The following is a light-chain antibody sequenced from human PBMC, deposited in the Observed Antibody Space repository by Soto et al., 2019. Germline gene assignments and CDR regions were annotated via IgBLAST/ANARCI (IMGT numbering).Light chain of an antibody. CDR2: AAS. V-gene: IGKV1-39*01. CDR3: QQSYNTPPT. Sequence: DIQMTQSPSSLSASVGDRVTITCRASQSVSSYLNWYQHKPGKAPKLLIYAASSLQSGVPSRFSGSGSGTDFTLTISSLQPEDFATYYCQQSYNTPPTFGGRTPVDIX. J-gene: IGKJ4*01. CDR1: QSVSSY.